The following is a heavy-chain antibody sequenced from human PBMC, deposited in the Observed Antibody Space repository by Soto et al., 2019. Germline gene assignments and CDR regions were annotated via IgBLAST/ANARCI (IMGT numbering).Heavy chain of an antibody. CDR2: IDPSDSYT. CDR1: GYSFTSYW. CDR3: ARRRYCSSTSWHPLNYYYGMDV. J-gene: IGHJ6*02. V-gene: IGHV5-10-1*01. D-gene: IGHD2-2*01. Sequence: GEFLKISCNGSGYSFTSYWISWVRQMPWKGLEWMGRIDPSDSYTNYSPSFQGHVTISADKSISTAYLQWSSLKASDTAMYYCARRRYCSSTSWHPLNYYYGMDVWGQGTTVTVSS.